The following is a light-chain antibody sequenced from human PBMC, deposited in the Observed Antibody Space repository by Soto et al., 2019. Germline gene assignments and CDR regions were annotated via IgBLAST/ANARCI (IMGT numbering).Light chain of an antibody. J-gene: IGKJ1*01. CDR1: QSVSSSY. CDR2: DAS. CDR3: QQYGSSPWT. V-gene: IGKV3-20*01. Sequence: EIVLTQSPGTLSFSPGARSPLSCRASQSVSSSYLAWYQQKPGQAPRLLIYDASSRATGVPDRFSGSGSGTDFTLTISRLEPEDFAVYYCQQYGSSPWTFGQGTKVDIK.